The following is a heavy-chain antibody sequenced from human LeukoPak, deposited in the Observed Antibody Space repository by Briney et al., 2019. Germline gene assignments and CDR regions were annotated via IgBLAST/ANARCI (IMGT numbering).Heavy chain of an antibody. J-gene: IGHJ3*02. CDR2: ISAYNGNT. CDR1: GYTFTSYG. Sequence: GAAVKLSCKASGYTFTSYGISWVRQAPGQGLEWMGWISAYNGNTNYAQKLQGRVTMTTDTSTSTAYMELRSLRSDDTAVYYCARDMELLDAFDIWGQGAMVTVSS. CDR3: ARDMELLDAFDI. V-gene: IGHV1-18*01. D-gene: IGHD1-26*01.